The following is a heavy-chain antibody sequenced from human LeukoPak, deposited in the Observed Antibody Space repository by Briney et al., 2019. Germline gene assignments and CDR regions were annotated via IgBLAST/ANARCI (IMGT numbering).Heavy chain of an antibody. J-gene: IGHJ4*02. V-gene: IGHV3-74*01. CDR3: AGAYSAYDPFDY. Sequence: GGSLRLSCAASGFTVSSNYMSWVRQAPGKGLVWVSRLNADGNSMTYADSVRGRFTISRDNAKNTVHLQMNSLRVEDTAIYFCAGAYSAYDPFDYWGQGILVTVSS. CDR2: LNADGNSM. CDR1: GFTVSSNY. D-gene: IGHD5-12*01.